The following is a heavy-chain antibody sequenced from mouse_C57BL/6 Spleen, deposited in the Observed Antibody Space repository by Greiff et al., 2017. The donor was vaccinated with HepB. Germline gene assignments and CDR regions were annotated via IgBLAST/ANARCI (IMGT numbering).Heavy chain of an antibody. V-gene: IGHV1-64*01. CDR3: AKEANYYGSSPDY. Sequence: QVQLKQPGAELVKPGASVKLSCKASGYTFTSYWMHWVKQRPGQGLEWIGMIHPNSGSTNYNEKFKSKATLTVDKSSSTAYMQLSSLTSEDSAVYYCAKEANYYGSSPDYWGQGTTLTVSS. D-gene: IGHD1-1*01. CDR1: GYTFTSYW. CDR2: IHPNSGST. J-gene: IGHJ2*01.